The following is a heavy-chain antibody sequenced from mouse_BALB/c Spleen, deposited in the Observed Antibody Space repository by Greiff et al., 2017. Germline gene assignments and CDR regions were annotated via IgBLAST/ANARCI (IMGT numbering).Heavy chain of an antibody. V-gene: IGHV5-17*02. CDR1: GFTFSSFG. D-gene: IGHD2-3*01. J-gene: IGHJ4*01. CDR2: ISSGSSTI. CDR3: ARSIYDGYHFAMDY. Sequence: EVKVVESGGGLVQPGGSRKLSCAASGFTFSSFGMHWVRQAPEKGLEWVAYISSGSSTIYYADTVKGRFTISRDNPKNTLFLQMTSLRSEDTAMYYCARSIYDGYHFAMDYWGQGTSVTVSS.